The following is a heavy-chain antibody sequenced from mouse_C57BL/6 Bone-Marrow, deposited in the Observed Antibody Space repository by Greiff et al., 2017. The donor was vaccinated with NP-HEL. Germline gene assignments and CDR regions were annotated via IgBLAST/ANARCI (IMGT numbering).Heavy chain of an antibody. J-gene: IGHJ3*01. Sequence: EVKLQESGGGLVKPGGSLKLSCAASGFTFSDYGMHWVRQAPEKGLEWVAYISSGSSTLYYADTVKGRFTISRDNAKTDLVLQMTRLRSEDTAMYYCARPAWFAYWGQGTLVTVSA. CDR1: GFTFSDYG. CDR2: ISSGSSTL. V-gene: IGHV5-17*01. CDR3: ARPAWFAY.